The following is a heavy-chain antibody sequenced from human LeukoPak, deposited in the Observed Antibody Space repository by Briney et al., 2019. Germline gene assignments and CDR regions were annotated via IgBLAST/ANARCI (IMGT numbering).Heavy chain of an antibody. D-gene: IGHD3-22*01. CDR2: IYYSGST. CDR3: ARECKYYYDSSGYYYYFDY. CDR1: GGSISSGGYY. Sequence: PSETLSLTCTVSGGSISSGGYYWSWLRQHPGKGLEWIGYIYYSGSTYYNPSLKTRVTISVDTSKNQFSLKLSSVTAADTAVYYCARECKYYYDSSGYYYYFDYWGQGTLVTVSS. V-gene: IGHV4-31*03. J-gene: IGHJ4*02.